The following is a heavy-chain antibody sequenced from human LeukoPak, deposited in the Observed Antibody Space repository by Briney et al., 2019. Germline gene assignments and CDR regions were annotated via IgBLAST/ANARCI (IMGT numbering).Heavy chain of an antibody. J-gene: IGHJ4*02. CDR3: AREGVRGSGSYYNADFDY. CDR1: GGSISSYY. V-gene: IGHV4-4*07. CDR2: IYTSGST. Sequence: KTSETLSLTCTVSGGSISSYYWSWIRQPAGKGLEWIGRIYTSGSTNYNPSLKSRVTMSVDTSKNQFSLKLSSVTAADTAVYYCAREGVRGSGSYYNADFDYWGQGTLVTVSS. D-gene: IGHD3-10*01.